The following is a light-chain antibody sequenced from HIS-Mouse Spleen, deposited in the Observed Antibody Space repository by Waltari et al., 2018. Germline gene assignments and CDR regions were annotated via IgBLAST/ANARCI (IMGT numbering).Light chain of an antibody. J-gene: IGLJ2*01. CDR1: SRDVGGYNY. Sequence: QSALTQPPSASGSPGQSLTISCTGTSRDVGGYNYVSRYQQHPGKAPKLMIYEVSKRPSGVPDRFSGSKSGNTASLTVSGLQAEDEADYYCSSYAGSNNVVFGGGTKLTVL. V-gene: IGLV2-8*01. CDR2: EVS. CDR3: SSYAGSNNVV.